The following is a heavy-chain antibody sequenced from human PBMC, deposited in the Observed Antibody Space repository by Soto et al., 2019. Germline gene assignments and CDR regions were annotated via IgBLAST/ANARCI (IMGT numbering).Heavy chain of an antibody. J-gene: IGHJ5*02. CDR1: GGSISRYY. CDR2: AYYSGDT. CDR3: ARDRSTYGGGGTGEVKENWFDP. D-gene: IGHD2-8*01. V-gene: IGHV4-59*01. Sequence: KTSETLSLTCSVSGGSISRYYWSWIRQPPGKGLEWIGYAYYSGDTGYNPSLQSRVTMAVDTSKNQVSLKLTSVTAADTAVYYCARDRSTYGGGGTGEVKENWFDPWGQGALVTVS.